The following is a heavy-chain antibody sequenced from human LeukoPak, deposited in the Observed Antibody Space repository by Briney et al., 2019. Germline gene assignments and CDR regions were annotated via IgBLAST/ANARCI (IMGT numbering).Heavy chain of an antibody. CDR1: GYTFTSYY. CDR3: ARDLGEYGSGSPIVYYYYYYMDV. Sequence: GASVKVSCKASGYTFTSYYMHWVRQAPGQGLEWMGIINPSGGSTSYAQKSQGRVTMTRDTSTSTVYMELSSLRSEDTAVYYCARDLGEYGSGSPIVYYYYYYMDVWGKGTTVTISS. V-gene: IGHV1-46*01. CDR2: INPSGGST. J-gene: IGHJ6*03. D-gene: IGHD3-10*01.